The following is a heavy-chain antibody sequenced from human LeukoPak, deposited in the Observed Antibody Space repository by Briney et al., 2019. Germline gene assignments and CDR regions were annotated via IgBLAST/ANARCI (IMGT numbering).Heavy chain of an antibody. CDR1: GFTFSNYA. CDR2: IGGSGGIT. J-gene: IGHJ3*02. CDR3: AKMTLRLLSPDAFDI. V-gene: IGHV3-23*01. Sequence: GGSLRLSCAASGFTFSNYAMGWVRQAPGKGLEWVSSIGGSGGITFYADSVKGRFTISRDNSKNTLYLQMNSLRAEDTAVYYCAKMTLRLLSPDAFDIWGQGTMVTVSS. D-gene: IGHD2-21*02.